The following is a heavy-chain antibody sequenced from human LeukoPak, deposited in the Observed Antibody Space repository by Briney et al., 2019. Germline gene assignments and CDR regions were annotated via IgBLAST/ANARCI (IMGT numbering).Heavy chain of an antibody. J-gene: IGHJ4*02. V-gene: IGHV3-21*01. CDR2: ISTTSSYI. CDR3: AKDFIAMSEWEPLGD. D-gene: IGHD1-26*01. CDR1: GFSFSTYA. Sequence: GGSLRLSCAASGFSFSTYAISWVRQAPGKGLEWVSCISTTSSYIFYADSVRGRFTISRDNSKNTLYLQMNSLRAEDTAVYYCAKDFIAMSEWEPLGDWGQGTLVTVSS.